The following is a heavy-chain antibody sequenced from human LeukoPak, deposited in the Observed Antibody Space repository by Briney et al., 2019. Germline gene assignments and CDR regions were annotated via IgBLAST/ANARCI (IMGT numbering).Heavy chain of an antibody. J-gene: IGHJ4*02. V-gene: IGHV3-30*02. CDR1: GFTFSNYG. Sequence: GGSLRLSCAASGFTFSNYGMHWVRQAPGKGLEWVAFIRYDGSNKYYADSVKGRFTISRDNSKNTLYLQMNSLRAEDTAVYYCAKVYDFWSGYSGGSGYWGQGTLVTVSS. CDR2: IRYDGSNK. CDR3: AKVYDFWSGYSGGSGY. D-gene: IGHD3-3*01.